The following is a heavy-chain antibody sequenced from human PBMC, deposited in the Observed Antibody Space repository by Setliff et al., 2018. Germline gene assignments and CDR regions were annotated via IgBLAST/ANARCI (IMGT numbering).Heavy chain of an antibody. V-gene: IGHV3-7*01. CDR3: AREGAYGDYFYYYYGMDV. Sequence: PGGSLRLSCAASGFTFSSYWMSWVRQAPGKGLEWVANIKQDGSEKYYVDSVKGRFTISRDNAKNSLYLQMNSLRAEDTAVYYCAREGAYGDYFYYYYGMDVWGQGTTVTVSS. D-gene: IGHD4-17*01. CDR2: IKQDGSEK. CDR1: GFTFSSYW. J-gene: IGHJ6*02.